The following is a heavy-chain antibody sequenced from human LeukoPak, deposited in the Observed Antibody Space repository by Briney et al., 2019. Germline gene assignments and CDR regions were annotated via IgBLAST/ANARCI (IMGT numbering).Heavy chain of an antibody. CDR1: GFTFTSYW. J-gene: IGHJ4*02. CDR3: ARTNRVVTSDY. CDR2: INQDGSEK. D-gene: IGHD4-23*01. V-gene: IGHV3-7*01. Sequence: PGGSLRLSRAASGFTFTSYWMSWVRQVPGKGLEWVASINQDGSEKYYVGSVKGRFTISRDNAKNSLYLQMNSLRAEDTAVYYCARTNRVVTSDYWGQGTLVTVSS.